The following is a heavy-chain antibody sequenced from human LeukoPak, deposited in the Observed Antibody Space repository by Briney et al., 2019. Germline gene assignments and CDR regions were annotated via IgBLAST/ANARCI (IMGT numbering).Heavy chain of an antibody. CDR1: GGSISSYY. CDR3: ARPVTMVRGVKGDRTDAFDI. V-gene: IGHV4-59*08. Sequence: SETLSLTCTVSGGSISSYYWSWIRQPPGKGLEWIGYIYYSGSTNYNPSLKSRVTISVDTSKNQFSLKLSSVTAADTAVYYCARPVTMVRGVKGDRTDAFDIWGQGTMVTVSS. D-gene: IGHD3-10*01. J-gene: IGHJ3*02. CDR2: IYYSGST.